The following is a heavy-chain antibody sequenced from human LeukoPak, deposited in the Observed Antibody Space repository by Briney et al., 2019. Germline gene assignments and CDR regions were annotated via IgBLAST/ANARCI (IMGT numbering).Heavy chain of an antibody. Sequence: QPGGSLRLSCAASGFTFSDYYMSWIRQAPGKGLEWVAVISYDGSNKYYADSVKGRFTISRDNSKNTLYLQMNSLRAEDTAVYYCATTRRMLVVAATPLDYWGQGTLVTVSS. CDR3: ATTRRMLVVAATPLDY. CDR2: ISYDGSNK. D-gene: IGHD2-15*01. V-gene: IGHV3-30*03. CDR1: GFTFSDYY. J-gene: IGHJ4*02.